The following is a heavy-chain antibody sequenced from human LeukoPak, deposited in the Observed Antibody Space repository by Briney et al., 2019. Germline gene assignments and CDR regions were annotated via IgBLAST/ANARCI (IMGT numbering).Heavy chain of an antibody. V-gene: IGHV4-59*01. Sequence: GSLRLSCAASGFTFSDYDMSWIRQPPGKGPEWIGYIYYSGSTNYNPSLKSRVTISVDTSKNQFSLKLSSVTAADTAVYYCAREDHRAPKVAFDIWGQGTMVTVSS. CDR3: AREDHRAPKVAFDI. CDR1: GFTFSDYD. J-gene: IGHJ3*02. CDR2: IYYSGST.